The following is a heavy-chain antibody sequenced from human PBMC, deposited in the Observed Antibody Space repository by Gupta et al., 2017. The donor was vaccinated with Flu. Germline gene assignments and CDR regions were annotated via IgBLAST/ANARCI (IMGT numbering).Heavy chain of an antibody. CDR3: AKDSNWYSSGRHLNYFDY. D-gene: IGHD6-19*01. CDR2: ISYDGSNK. V-gene: IGHV3-30*18. Sequence: QVQLVESGGGVVQPGRSLRLSCAASGFTFSSYGMHWVRQAPGKGLEWVAVISYDGSNKYYADSVKGRFTISRDNSKNTLYLQMNSLRAEDTAVYYCAKDSNWYSSGRHLNYFDYWGQGTLVTVSS. CDR1: GFTFSSYG. J-gene: IGHJ4*02.